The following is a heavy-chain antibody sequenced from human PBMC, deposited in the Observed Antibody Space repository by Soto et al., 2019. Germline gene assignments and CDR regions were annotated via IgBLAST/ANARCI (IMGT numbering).Heavy chain of an antibody. V-gene: IGHV4-31*03. CDR1: GGSISSGGYY. D-gene: IGHD1-26*01. CDR2: IYYSGST. Sequence: QVQLQESGPGLVKPSQTLSLTCTVSGGSISSGGYYWSWIRQHPGKGLEWIGYIYYSGSTYYNPSLKSRVTISVDTSKIQFSLKLSSVTAADTAVYYCARDSSGSYPTFDYWGQGTRVTVSS. CDR3: ARDSSGSYPTFDY. J-gene: IGHJ4*02.